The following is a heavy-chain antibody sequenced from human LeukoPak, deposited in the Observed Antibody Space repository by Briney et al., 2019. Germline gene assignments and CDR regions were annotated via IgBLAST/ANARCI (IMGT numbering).Heavy chain of an antibody. V-gene: IGHV3-73*01. Sequence: PGGSLRLSFVASGFTFICSAVHWVRQSSGKGLEWVGHIDKKDNLYATSYAESVKGRFTISRDDSKDTAFLHMDSLKTEDTALYYCTRDRGTYNWFDPWGQGTLVTVSS. J-gene: IGHJ5*02. CDR3: TRDRGTYNWFDP. D-gene: IGHD2-15*01. CDR2: IDKKDNLYAT. CDR1: GFTFICSA.